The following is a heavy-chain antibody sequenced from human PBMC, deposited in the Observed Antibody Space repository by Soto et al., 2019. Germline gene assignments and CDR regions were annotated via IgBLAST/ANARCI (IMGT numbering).Heavy chain of an antibody. CDR2: VYHSGST. D-gene: IGHD6-13*01. CDR3: AVPGAGDFDY. CDR1: GASISTNNW. Sequence: PSETLSLTCAVSGASISTNNWWSWVRQPPGKGLEWIGEVYHSGSTNCNPSLKSRVTISIDKSKNQFSLRLTSMTAAGTAVYYCAVPGAGDFDYWSQGTLVTVSS. J-gene: IGHJ4*02. V-gene: IGHV4-4*02.